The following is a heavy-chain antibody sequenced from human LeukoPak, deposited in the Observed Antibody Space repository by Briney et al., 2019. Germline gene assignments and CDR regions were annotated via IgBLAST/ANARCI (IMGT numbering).Heavy chain of an antibody. V-gene: IGHV1-69*13. CDR1: GGTFSSYA. D-gene: IGHD2-2*01. CDR2: IIPIFGTA. CDR3: ARTVVVVVGASDYFDY. J-gene: IGHJ4*02. Sequence: ASVKVSCKASGGTFSSYAISWVRQAPGQGLEWMGGIIPIFGTANYAQKFQGRVTITADESTSTAYMELSSLRVEDTAMYFCARTVVVVVGASDYFDYWGQGTLVTVSS.